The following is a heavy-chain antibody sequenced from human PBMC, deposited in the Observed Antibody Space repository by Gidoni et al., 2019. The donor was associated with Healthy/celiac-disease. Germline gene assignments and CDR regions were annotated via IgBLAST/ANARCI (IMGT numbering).Heavy chain of an antibody. D-gene: IGHD2-2*01. V-gene: IGHV4-61*02. CDR2: IYTSGST. J-gene: IGHJ4*02. CDR3: ASGGIDAPTYYFDY. Sequence: QVQLQESGPGLVKPSQTLSLTCTVSGGSISSGSYYWSWIRQPAGKGLEWIGRIYTSGSTNYNPSLKSRVTISVDTSKNQFSLKLSSVTAADTAVYYCASGGIDAPTYYFDYWGQGTLVTVSS. CDR1: GGSISSGSYY.